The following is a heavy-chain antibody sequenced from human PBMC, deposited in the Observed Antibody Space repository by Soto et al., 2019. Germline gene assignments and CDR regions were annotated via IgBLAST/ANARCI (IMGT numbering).Heavy chain of an antibody. D-gene: IGHD2-15*01. Sequence: QVQLVQSGAEVKKPGASVKVSCKASGYTFTSYGISWVRQAPGQGLEWMGWISAYNGNTNYAQKLQGRVTMTTDTSTSTAYMELRSLRSDDTAVYYCARHPWLVVAARGGGYYYYGMDVWGQGTTVTVSS. CDR3: ARHPWLVVAARGGGYYYYGMDV. V-gene: IGHV1-18*01. CDR2: ISAYNGNT. J-gene: IGHJ6*02. CDR1: GYTFTSYG.